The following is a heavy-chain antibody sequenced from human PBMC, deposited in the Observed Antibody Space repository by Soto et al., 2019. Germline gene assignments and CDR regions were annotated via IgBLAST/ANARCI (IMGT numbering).Heavy chain of an antibody. V-gene: IGHV3-23*01. J-gene: IGHJ4*02. CDR3: GYFGSESQ. D-gene: IGHD3-10*01. Sequence: PGGSLRLSCEASGFAVSADAMTWVRQAPGKGLEWVSDISDSDGGTNYADSVKGRFTISRDNARNTLYLQMNSLRVEDTAVYYCGYFGSESQWGQGALVTVSS. CDR2: ISDSDGGT. CDR1: GFAVSADA.